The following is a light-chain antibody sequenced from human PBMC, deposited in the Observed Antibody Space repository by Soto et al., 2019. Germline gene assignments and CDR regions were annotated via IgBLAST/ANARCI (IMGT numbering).Light chain of an antibody. J-gene: IGKJ1*01. V-gene: IGKV3-15*01. CDR2: DAS. Sequence: EIVMTQSPATLSVSPGERATLSCRASQSIGSNLAWYQQKPGQAPGLLIYDASTRATGIPARFSGSGSGTDFTLTISSLQSEDFAIYYCQQYNNWPPWTFGQGTKVEIK. CDR1: QSIGSN. CDR3: QQYNNWPPWT.